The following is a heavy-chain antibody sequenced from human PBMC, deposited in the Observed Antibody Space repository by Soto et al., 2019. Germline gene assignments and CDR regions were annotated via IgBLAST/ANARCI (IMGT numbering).Heavy chain of an antibody. J-gene: IGHJ4*02. CDR3: ATRPPDETYYGVLDS. V-gene: IGHV3-7*01. D-gene: IGHD3-10*01. CDR2: IKRDGSEK. Sequence: QTGGSLRLSCAASGFTFSKYAMTWARQAPGKGLERVANIKRDGSEKSYVDSVKGRFSVSRDNTKNSLYLQMNNLRAEDTAVYYCATRPPDETYYGVLDSWGRGALFTVSS. CDR1: GFTFSKYA.